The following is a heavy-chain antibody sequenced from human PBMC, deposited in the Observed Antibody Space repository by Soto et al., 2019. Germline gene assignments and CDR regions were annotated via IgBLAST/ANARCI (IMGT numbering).Heavy chain of an antibody. J-gene: IGHJ4*02. CDR3: AKREYDFWSGYYSLNFDY. D-gene: IGHD3-3*01. Sequence: GGSLRLSCAASGFTFSSYAMSWVRQAPGKGLEWVSAISGSGGSTYYADSVKGRFTISRDNSKNTLYLQMNSLRAEDTAVYYCAKREYDFWSGYYSLNFDYWGQGTLVTVSS. V-gene: IGHV3-23*01. CDR2: ISGSGGST. CDR1: GFTFSSYA.